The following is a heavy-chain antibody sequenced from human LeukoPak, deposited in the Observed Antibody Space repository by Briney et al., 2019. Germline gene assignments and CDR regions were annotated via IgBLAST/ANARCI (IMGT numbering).Heavy chain of an antibody. J-gene: IGHJ4*02. D-gene: IGHD6-13*01. CDR1: GYTLTELS. CDR3: ATGEPGIAAAGTIDY. V-gene: IGHV1-24*01. CDR2: FDPEDGET. Sequence: ASVKVSCKVSGYTLTELSMHWVRQAPGKGLEWMGGFDPEDGETIYAQKFQGRVTMTEDTSTDTAYMELSSLRSEDTAVYYCATGEPGIAAAGTIDYWGQGTLVTVSS.